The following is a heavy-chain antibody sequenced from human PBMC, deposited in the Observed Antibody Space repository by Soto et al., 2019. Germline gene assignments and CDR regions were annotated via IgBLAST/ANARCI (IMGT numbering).Heavy chain of an antibody. CDR2: IYHSRST. CDR1: GGSISSSNW. CDR3: ARVSGSGWYFDY. V-gene: IGHV4-4*02. J-gene: IGHJ4*02. D-gene: IGHD6-19*01. Sequence: QVQLQESGPGLVKPSGTLSLTCAVSGGSISSSNWWSWVRQPPGQGLEWIGEIYHSRSTNYNPSLKSGVTLSVDKSTNQFSLKLSSVIAADTAVYYCARVSGSGWYFDYWGQGTLVTVSS.